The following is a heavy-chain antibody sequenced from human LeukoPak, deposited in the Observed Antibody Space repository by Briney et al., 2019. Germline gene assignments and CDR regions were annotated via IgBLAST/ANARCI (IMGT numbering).Heavy chain of an antibody. CDR2: IYYSGST. D-gene: IGHD4-17*01. V-gene: IGHV4-61*01. Sequence: SETLSLTCTVSGGSVSSGSYYWSWIRQPPGKGLEWIGYIYYSGSTNYNPSLKSRVTISVDTSKNQFSLKLSSVTAADTAVYYCARDRPRYGDYVGYWGQGTLVTVSS. CDR3: ARDRPRYGDYVGY. CDR1: GGSVSSGSYY. J-gene: IGHJ4*02.